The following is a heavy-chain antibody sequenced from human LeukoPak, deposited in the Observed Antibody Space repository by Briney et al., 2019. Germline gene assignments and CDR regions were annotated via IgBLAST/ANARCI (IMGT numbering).Heavy chain of an antibody. CDR2: IKQDGRGE. CDR3: ARELYGDYVVDWFDP. Sequence: GGSLRLSCAASGFTFSHDWMSWVRQAPGKGLEGVASIKQDGRGEYYVDSVKGRFTISRDNAKNSLYLQMNSLRAEDTAVYYCARELYGDYVVDWFDPWGQGTLVTVSS. V-gene: IGHV3-7*01. D-gene: IGHD4-17*01. J-gene: IGHJ5*02. CDR1: GFTFSHDW.